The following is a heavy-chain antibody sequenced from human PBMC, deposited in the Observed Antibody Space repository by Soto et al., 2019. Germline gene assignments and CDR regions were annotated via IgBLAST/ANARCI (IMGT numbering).Heavy chain of an antibody. Sequence: QITLKESGPTVVKPTQTLTLTCTVSGFSLSASGVGVGWVRQPPGKALEWLALIYWDDDQRYRTSLKSRLTITKDKSKNQVVLSMANLDPVDTATYYCVHLVPSTHYAMGVWGQGTTVTVSS. CDR3: VHLVPSTHYAMGV. J-gene: IGHJ6*02. V-gene: IGHV2-5*02. D-gene: IGHD6-6*01. CDR1: GFSLSASGVG. CDR2: IYWDDDQ.